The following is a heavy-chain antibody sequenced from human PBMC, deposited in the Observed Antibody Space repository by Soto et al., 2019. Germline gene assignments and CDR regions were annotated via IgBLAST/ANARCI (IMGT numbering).Heavy chain of an antibody. CDR2: IGGSGDTT. CDR1: GFTFSSYA. J-gene: IGHJ4*02. Sequence: EVQLLESGGGLVQPGGSLRLSCAASGFTFSSYAMSWVSQAPGKGLEWVSAIGGSGDTTYYADSVKGRFTISRDNSKNTLSLQMGSLRAEETAVYYCAKVRRFGELRSLYWGQGTLVTVSS. D-gene: IGHD3-10*01. CDR3: AKVRRFGELRSLY. V-gene: IGHV3-23*01.